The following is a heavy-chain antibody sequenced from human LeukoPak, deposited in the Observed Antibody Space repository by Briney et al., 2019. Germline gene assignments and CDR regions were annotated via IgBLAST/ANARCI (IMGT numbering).Heavy chain of an antibody. CDR1: GFTFSNAW. CDR3: TTLGAFDY. D-gene: IGHD3-16*01. J-gene: IGHJ4*02. V-gene: IGHV3-15*01. CDR2: IKRKTDGGTT. Sequence: GGSLRLSCAASGFTFSNAWMSWVRQAPGKGLEWVGRIKRKTDGGTTDYAEPVKGRFSISRDDSKNTQYLQMNSLKTEDTAVYYCTTLGAFDYWGQGTLVTVSS.